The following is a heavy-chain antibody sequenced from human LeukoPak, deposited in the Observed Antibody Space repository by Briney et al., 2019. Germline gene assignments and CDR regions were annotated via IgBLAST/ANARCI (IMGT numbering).Heavy chain of an antibody. CDR1: GDTFNSYA. CDR3: AREYYGSGSYYDGYYFDF. Sequence: SVKVSCKVSGDTFNSYAVAWVRQAPGQELEWMGLIIPAFGTTHYAQRFQGRVTITSDKSTTTAYMELGSLRSEDTAVYYCAREYYGSGSYYDGYYFDFWGQGTLVTVSS. V-gene: IGHV1-69*06. CDR2: IIPAFGTT. J-gene: IGHJ4*02. D-gene: IGHD3-10*01.